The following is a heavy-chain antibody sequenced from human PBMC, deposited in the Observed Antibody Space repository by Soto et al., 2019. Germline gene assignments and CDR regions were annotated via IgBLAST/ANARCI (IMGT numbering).Heavy chain of an antibody. V-gene: IGHV2-5*02. CDR2: IYWDDDK. Sequence: QITLKESGPTLVKPTQTLTLTCTFSGTSLTMSGVGVGWIRQPPGKALEWLALIYWDDDKRYSPSLKNRLTITKDTSKHQVVLSMTTMDPVDTATYYCTHSPEYPVFDYWGQGTLVTVSS. CDR1: GTSLTMSGVG. J-gene: IGHJ4*02. CDR3: THSPEYPVFDY.